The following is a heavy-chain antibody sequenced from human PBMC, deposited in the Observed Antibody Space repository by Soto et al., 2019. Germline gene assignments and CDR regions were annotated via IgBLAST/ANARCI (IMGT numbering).Heavy chain of an antibody. CDR3: ARDEGITGYHNWFEP. D-gene: IGHD1-20*01. CDR1: GGTFSSYA. CDR2: IIPIFGTA. Sequence: SVKVSCKASGGTFSSYAISWVRQAPGQGLEWMGGIIPIFGTANYAQKFQGRVTITADKSTSTAYMELSSLRSEDTAVYYCARDEGITGYHNWFEPWGQGTLVTVPQ. V-gene: IGHV1-69*06. J-gene: IGHJ5*02.